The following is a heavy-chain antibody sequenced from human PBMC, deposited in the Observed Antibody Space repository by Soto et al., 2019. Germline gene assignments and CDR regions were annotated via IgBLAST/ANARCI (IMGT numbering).Heavy chain of an antibody. J-gene: IGHJ4*02. Sequence: SETLSLTCTVSGGSISSYYWSWIRQPPGKGLEWIGYIYYSGSTNYNPSLKSRVTISVDTSKNQFSLKLSSVTAADTAVYYCARGAVAAGDFDYWGQGTLVTVSS. CDR3: ARGAVAAGDFDY. D-gene: IGHD2-15*01. CDR1: GGSISSYY. CDR2: IYYSGST. V-gene: IGHV4-59*01.